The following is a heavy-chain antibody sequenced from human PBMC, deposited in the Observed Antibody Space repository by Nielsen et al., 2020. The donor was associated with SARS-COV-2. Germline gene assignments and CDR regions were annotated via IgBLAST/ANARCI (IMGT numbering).Heavy chain of an antibody. CDR2: IRSKAYGGTT. J-gene: IGHJ5*02. CDR1: GFTFGDYA. CDR3: TRVLPPYYYDSSGYKPSYWFDP. Sequence: GESLKISCTASGFTFGDYAMSWFRQAPGKGLEWVGFIRSKAYGGTTEYAASVKGRFTISRDDSKSIAYLQMNSLKTEDTAVYYCTRVLPPYYYDSSGYKPSYWFDPWGQGTLVTVSS. D-gene: IGHD3-22*01. V-gene: IGHV3-49*03.